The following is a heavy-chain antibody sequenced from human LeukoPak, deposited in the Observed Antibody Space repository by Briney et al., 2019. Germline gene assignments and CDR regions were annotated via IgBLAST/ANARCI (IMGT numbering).Heavy chain of an antibody. J-gene: IGHJ5*02. V-gene: IGHV1-24*01. CDR3: ATDPGFLEWPSSP. CDR1: GYTFTSYD. CDR2: FDPEDGET. D-gene: IGHD3-3*01. Sequence: ASVKVSCKASGYTFTSYDINWVRQAPGPGLEWWGGFDPEDGETIYAQKFQGRVTMTEDTSTDTAYMELSSLRSEDTAVYYCATDPGFLEWPSSPWGQGTLVTVSS.